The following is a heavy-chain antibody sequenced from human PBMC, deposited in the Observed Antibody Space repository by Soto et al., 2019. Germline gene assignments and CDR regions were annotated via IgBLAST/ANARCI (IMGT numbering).Heavy chain of an antibody. D-gene: IGHD3-16*02. V-gene: IGHV3-53*01. CDR1: GFTVSRDY. J-gene: IGHJ4*02. CDR3: ATSSLAYFDY. CDR2: IYSGGST. Sequence: GVLRLSCAASGFTVSRDYMTWVLQAPGKGLEWVSVIYSGGSTYYADSVKGRFTISRDNSKNTLYLQMNSLRADDTAVYYCATSSLAYFDYWGQGTLVTVSS.